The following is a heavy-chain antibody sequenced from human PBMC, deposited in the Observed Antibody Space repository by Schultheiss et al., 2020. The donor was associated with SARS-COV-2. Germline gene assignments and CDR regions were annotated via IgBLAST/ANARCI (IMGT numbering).Heavy chain of an antibody. D-gene: IGHD2-2*01. Sequence: GGSLRLSCAASGFTFSSYWMHWVRQAPGKGLVWVSRINSDGSSTSYADSVKGRFTISRDNSKNTLYLQMNSLRAEDTAVYYCARAVEEYQLSDWFDPWGQGTLVTVSS. CDR3: ARAVEEYQLSDWFDP. CDR1: GFTFSSYW. V-gene: IGHV3-74*01. CDR2: INSDGSST. J-gene: IGHJ5*02.